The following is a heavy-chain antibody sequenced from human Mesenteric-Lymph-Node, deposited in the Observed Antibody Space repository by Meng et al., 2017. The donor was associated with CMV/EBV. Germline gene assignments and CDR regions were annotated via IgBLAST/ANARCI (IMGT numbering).Heavy chain of an antibody. CDR1: GFTFSKYG. V-gene: IGHV3-30*02. D-gene: IGHD1-26*01. CDR2: IWDDGSDK. CDR3: VKDIGLGGTRDY. Sequence: GESLKISCAASGFTFSKYGMHWVRQAPGKGLEWVAFIWDDGSDKKYADSVKDRFTISRDNSRNTLYLQMSSLRDEDAAVYYCVKDIGLGGTRDYWGQGTLVTVSS. J-gene: IGHJ4*02.